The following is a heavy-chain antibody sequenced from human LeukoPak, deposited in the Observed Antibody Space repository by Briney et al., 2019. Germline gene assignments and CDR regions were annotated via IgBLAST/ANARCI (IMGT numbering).Heavy chain of an antibody. CDR2: ISGSGGSS. J-gene: IGHJ4*02. Sequence: PGGSLRLSCAASGFTLSSYAMSWVRQAPGKGLEWVSAISGSGGSSYYADSVKGRFTISRDNSRNTLYLQMNSLRAEDTAVYYCAKLVLGYCSSTSCYASYWGQGTLVTVSS. CDR3: AKLVLGYCSSTSCYASY. V-gene: IGHV3-23*01. CDR1: GFTLSSYA. D-gene: IGHD2-2*01.